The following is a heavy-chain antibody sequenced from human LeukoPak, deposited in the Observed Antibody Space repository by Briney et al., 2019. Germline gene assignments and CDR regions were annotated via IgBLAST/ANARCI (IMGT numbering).Heavy chain of an antibody. J-gene: IGHJ6*03. V-gene: IGHV4-61*08. CDR1: GGSISSGGYS. CDR2: SYYSGST. CDR3: AREAVDYDFWSGYGYYYYNYYMDV. D-gene: IGHD3-3*01. Sequence: SETLSLTCAVSGGSISSGGYSWSWIRQPPGKGLEWIGYSYYSGSTNYNPSLRSRVTISVDTSKNQFSLKLTSVTAADTAVYYCAREAVDYDFWSGYGYYYYNYYMDVWGKGTTVTVSS.